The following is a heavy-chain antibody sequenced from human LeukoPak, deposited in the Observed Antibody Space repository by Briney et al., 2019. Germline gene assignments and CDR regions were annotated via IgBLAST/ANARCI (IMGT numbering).Heavy chain of an antibody. V-gene: IGHV1-69*11. CDR2: VIPILHQA. J-gene: IGHJ3*02. CDR1: GGIFSTYA. CDR3: AKGRGSDAFDI. Sequence: SVKVSCKASGGIFSTYAINWVRQAPGQGLEWMGRVIPILHQANYAQKFRDRVTITADESTSTAYMDLSSLRSEDTAVYYCAKGRGSDAFDIWGQETVVTVSS.